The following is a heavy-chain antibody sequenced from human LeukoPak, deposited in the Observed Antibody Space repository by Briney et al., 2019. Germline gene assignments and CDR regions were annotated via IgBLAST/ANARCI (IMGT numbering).Heavy chain of an antibody. CDR1: GGSFSGYY. CDR3: ARHYHVWGSYRRNNAFDI. D-gene: IGHD3-16*02. V-gene: IGHV4-34*01. CDR2: INHSGST. J-gene: IGHJ3*02. Sequence: SETLSLTCAVYGGSFSGYYWSWIRQPPGKGLEWIGEINHSGSTNYNPSLKSRVTISVDTSKSQFSLKLSSVTAADTAVYYCARHYHVWGSYRRNNAFDIWGQGTMVTVSS.